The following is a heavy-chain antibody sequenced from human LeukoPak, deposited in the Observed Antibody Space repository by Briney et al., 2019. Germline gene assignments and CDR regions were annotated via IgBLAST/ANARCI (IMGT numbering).Heavy chain of an antibody. CDR2: FDPEDGET. CDR1: GYTRTELS. D-gene: IGHD2-15*01. J-gene: IGHJ6*03. CDR3: ATRDPAAPLRTPFYYYYYYMDV. Sequence: ASVKVSCKVSGYTRTELSMHWVRQAPGRRLEWMGGFDPEDGETIYAQKFQGRVTMTEDTSTDTAYMELSSLRSEDTAVYYCATRDPAAPLRTPFYYYYYYMDVWGKGTTVTVSS. V-gene: IGHV1-24*01.